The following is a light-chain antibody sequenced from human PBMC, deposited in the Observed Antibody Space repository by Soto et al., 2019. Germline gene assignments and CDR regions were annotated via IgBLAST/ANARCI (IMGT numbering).Light chain of an antibody. CDR1: SSDVGDYNY. CDR2: EVY. Sequence: QSALTQPASVSGSPGQSITISCTGTSSDVGDYNYVSWSQHRPGKAPRLMIYEVYNRPSGVSIRFSGSKSGNTASLTISGLQAEDEADYYCSSYTSSSTLVFGTGTKLTVL. V-gene: IGLV2-14*01. J-gene: IGLJ1*01. CDR3: SSYTSSSTLV.